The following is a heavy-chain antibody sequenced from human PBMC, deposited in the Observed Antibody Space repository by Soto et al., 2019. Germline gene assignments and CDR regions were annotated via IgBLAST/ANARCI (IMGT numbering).Heavy chain of an antibody. D-gene: IGHD3-3*01. V-gene: IGHV4-4*02. CDR2: IYHSGST. CDR1: VGSISSSNW. Sequence: XETLSLTCAFSVGSISSSNWWRWVQQPPGKGLEWIGEIYHSGSTNYNPSLKSRVTISVDKSKNQFSLKLSSVTAADTAVYYCASMPTIFGVVIIRLSDIGDAFDIWGQGTMGSVS. J-gene: IGHJ3*02. CDR3: ASMPTIFGVVIIRLSDIGDAFDI.